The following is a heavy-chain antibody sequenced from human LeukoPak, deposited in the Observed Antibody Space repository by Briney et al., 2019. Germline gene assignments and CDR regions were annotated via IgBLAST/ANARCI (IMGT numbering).Heavy chain of an antibody. Sequence: GASVKVSCKVSGYTLTELSMHWVRQAPGKGLEWMGGFDPEDGETIYAQKFQGRVTMTEDTSTDTAYMELRSLRSDDTAVYYCARATAELRYFDWLSLTPRYYFDYWGQGTLVTVSS. V-gene: IGHV1-24*01. CDR1: GYTLTELS. CDR2: FDPEDGET. D-gene: IGHD3-9*01. CDR3: ARATAELRYFDWLSLTPRYYFDY. J-gene: IGHJ4*02.